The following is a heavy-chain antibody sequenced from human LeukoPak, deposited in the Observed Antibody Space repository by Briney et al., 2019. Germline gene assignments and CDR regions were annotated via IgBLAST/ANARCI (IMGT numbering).Heavy chain of an antibody. Sequence: SQTLSLTCAISGDSVSSNSAAWNWIRQSPSRGLEWLGRTYYRSEWYNDYAVSVKSRITINPVTSKNQFSLQLSSVTPEDTAVYYCARDARVVVVVPAAITDAFDIWGQGTMVTVSS. D-gene: IGHD2-2*01. V-gene: IGHV6-1*01. J-gene: IGHJ3*02. CDR1: GDSVSSNSAA. CDR2: TYYRSEWYN. CDR3: ARDARVVVVVPAAITDAFDI.